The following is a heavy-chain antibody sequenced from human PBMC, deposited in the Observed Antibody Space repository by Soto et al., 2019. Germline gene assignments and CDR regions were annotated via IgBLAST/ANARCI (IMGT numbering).Heavy chain of an antibody. CDR3: ERDQGKLYSSSANYYYYYGMGV. Sequence: GGSLRLSCAASGFTFSSYAMHWVRQAPGKGLEWVAVISYDGSNKYYADSVKGRFTIPRDNSKNTLYLQMNSLRAEDTDVYYCERDQGKLYSSSANYYYYYGMGVWGQGTTVTVSS. J-gene: IGHJ6*02. CDR2: ISYDGSNK. V-gene: IGHV3-30-3*01. D-gene: IGHD6-13*01. CDR1: GFTFSSYA.